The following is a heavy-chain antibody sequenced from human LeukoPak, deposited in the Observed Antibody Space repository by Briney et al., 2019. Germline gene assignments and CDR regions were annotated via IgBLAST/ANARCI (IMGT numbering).Heavy chain of an antibody. V-gene: IGHV3-74*01. CDR1: GFTFSTYW. D-gene: IGHD6-19*01. CDR2: VNGDGSST. Sequence: GGSLRLSCAASGFTFSTYWMHWVRQAPGKGLVWVSRVNGDGSSTNYADSVKGRFTISRDNSKNTLYLQMNSLRAEDTAVYYCARAALYSGWPFDYWGQGTLVTVSS. CDR3: ARAALYSGWPFDY. J-gene: IGHJ4*02.